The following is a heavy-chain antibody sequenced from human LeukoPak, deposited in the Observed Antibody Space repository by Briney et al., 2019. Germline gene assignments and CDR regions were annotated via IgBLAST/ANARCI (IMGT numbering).Heavy chain of an antibody. J-gene: IGHJ4*02. CDR1: GYSISSGYY. D-gene: IGHD2-2*01. V-gene: IGHV4-38-2*02. CDR2: IYHSGST. Sequence: SETLSLTCTVSGYSISSGYYWGWIRQPPGKGLEWIGSIYHSGSTYYNPSLKSRVTISVDTSKNQFSLKLSSVTAADTAVYYCARDSSPAPGDYWGQGTLVTVSS. CDR3: ARDSSPAPGDY.